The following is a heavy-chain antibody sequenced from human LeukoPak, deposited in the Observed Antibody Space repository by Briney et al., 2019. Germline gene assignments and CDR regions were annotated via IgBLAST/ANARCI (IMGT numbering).Heavy chain of an antibody. Sequence: GGSLRLSCAASGFTFSSYAMSWVRQAPGKGLEWVSAISGSGVSTYYADSVKGRFTISRDNSKNTLYLQMNSLRAEDTAVYYCAKLPSMVRGVPDYWGQGTLVTVSS. V-gene: IGHV3-23*01. CDR3: AKLPSMVRGVPDY. J-gene: IGHJ4*02. D-gene: IGHD3-10*01. CDR1: GFTFSSYA. CDR2: ISGSGVST.